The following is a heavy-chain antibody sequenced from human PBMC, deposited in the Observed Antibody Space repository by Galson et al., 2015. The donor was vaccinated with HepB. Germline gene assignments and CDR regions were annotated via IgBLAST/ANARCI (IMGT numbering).Heavy chain of an antibody. J-gene: IGHJ5*02. V-gene: IGHV4-39*01. CDR3: ARRAPSGLLGWFDP. Sequence: ETLSLTCTVSGDSITSGSYYWAWIRQPPGKGLEWIASIYYSGSTYYNLSLKSRVTISVDTPKNQFSLKLSSVTAADTAVYYCARRAPSGLLGWFDPWGQGTLVTVSS. CDR2: IYYSGST. D-gene: IGHD7-27*01. CDR1: GDSITSGSYY.